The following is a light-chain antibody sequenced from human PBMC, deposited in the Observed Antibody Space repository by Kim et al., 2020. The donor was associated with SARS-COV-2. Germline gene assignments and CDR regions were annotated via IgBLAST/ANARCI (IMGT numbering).Light chain of an antibody. J-gene: IGKJ2*01. CDR2: AAS. Sequence: SVYPGERATLACRASQSVGTTLVWYQQKAGQAPRLLIYAASAGATGVPARFSGSGSGTEFTLTISSPQPEDSAVYYCQQHNNWPYTLGQGTKLEI. CDR3: QQHNNWPYT. CDR1: QSVGTT. V-gene: IGKV3-15*01.